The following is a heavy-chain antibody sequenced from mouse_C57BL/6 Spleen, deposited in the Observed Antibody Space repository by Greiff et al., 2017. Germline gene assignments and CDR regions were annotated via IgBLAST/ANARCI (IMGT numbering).Heavy chain of an antibody. CDR1: GFTFSDYG. Sequence: EVKVVESGGGLVKPGGSLKLSCAASGFTFSDYGMHWVRQAPEKGLEWVAYISSGSSTIYYADTVKGRFTISRDNAKNTLFLQMTSLRSEDTAMYYCATMITGFLFDYWGQGTTRTVSS. J-gene: IGHJ2*01. CDR3: ATMITGFLFDY. V-gene: IGHV5-17*01. D-gene: IGHD2-4*01. CDR2: ISSGSSTI.